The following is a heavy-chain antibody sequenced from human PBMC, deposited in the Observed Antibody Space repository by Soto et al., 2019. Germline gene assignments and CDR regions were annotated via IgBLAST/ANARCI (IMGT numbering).Heavy chain of an antibody. D-gene: IGHD6-13*01. Sequence: SETLSLTCAVYGGSFRGYYWRWIRQPPGKGLEWIGEINHSGGTNYNPSLKSRVTISVDTSKNQFSLKLSSVTAADTAVYYCARGLDIAAAGKGDYWGQGTLVTVS. CDR2: INHSGGT. CDR1: GGSFRGYY. CDR3: ARGLDIAAAGKGDY. V-gene: IGHV4-34*01. J-gene: IGHJ4*02.